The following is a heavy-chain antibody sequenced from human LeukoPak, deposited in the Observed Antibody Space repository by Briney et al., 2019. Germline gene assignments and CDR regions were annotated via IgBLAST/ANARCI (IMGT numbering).Heavy chain of an antibody. CDR3: ARGLRWLQSKRGFDY. Sequence: PSETLSLTCAVYGGSFSCYYWSWIRQPPGKGLEWIGEINHSGSTNYNPSLKSRVTISVDTSKNQFSLKLSSVTAADTAVYYCARGLRWLQSKRGFDYWGQGTLVTVSS. CDR2: INHSGST. J-gene: IGHJ4*02. V-gene: IGHV4-34*01. D-gene: IGHD5-24*01. CDR1: GGSFSCYY.